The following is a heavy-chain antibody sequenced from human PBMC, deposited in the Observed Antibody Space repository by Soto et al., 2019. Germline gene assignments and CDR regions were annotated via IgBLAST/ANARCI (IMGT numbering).Heavy chain of an antibody. D-gene: IGHD2-8*02. V-gene: IGHV1-2*04. CDR1: GYTFTGYY. J-gene: IGHJ3*02. CDR3: ARVGAGGGDAFDI. Sequence: GASVKVSCKASGYTFTGYYMHWVRQAPGQGLEWMGWINPNSGGTNYAQKFQGWVTMTRDTSISTAYMELSRLRSDDTAVYYCARVGAGGGDAFDIWGQGTMVTVSS. CDR2: INPNSGGT.